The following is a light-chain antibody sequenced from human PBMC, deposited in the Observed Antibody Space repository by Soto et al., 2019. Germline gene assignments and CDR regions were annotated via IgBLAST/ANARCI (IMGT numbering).Light chain of an antibody. CDR3: QQYDNLPRAT. V-gene: IGKV1-33*01. Sequence: DIQMTQSPSSVSASVGDRVISTCQATEDINNYLIWYQQKPGRAPKLLIYDASNLETGVPSRFSGSGSGTDFFLTISNRQPEDTATYYCQQYDNLPRATFGPGTKVEIK. CDR2: DAS. CDR1: EDINNY. J-gene: IGKJ3*01.